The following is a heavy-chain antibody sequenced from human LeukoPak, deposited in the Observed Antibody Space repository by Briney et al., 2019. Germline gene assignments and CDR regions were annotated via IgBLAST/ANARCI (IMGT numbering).Heavy chain of an antibody. CDR3: AKNGGGQCYSHLDS. D-gene: IGHD2-21*01. J-gene: IGHJ4*02. Sequence: GGSLRLSCAASGFTFSNYDMNWVRQAPGKGLEWVSGISGSGGSTYYVDSVKGRFTIARDNSKNTLYLQMNSLREEDTALYFCAKNGGGQCYSHLDSWGQGNMVTVSS. CDR1: GFTFSNYD. CDR2: ISGSGGST. V-gene: IGHV3-23*01.